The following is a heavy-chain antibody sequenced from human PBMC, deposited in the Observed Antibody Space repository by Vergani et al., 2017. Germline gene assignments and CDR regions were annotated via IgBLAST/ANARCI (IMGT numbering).Heavy chain of an antibody. CDR3: ARQFWVSQGVGAFET. D-gene: IGHD3-16*01. J-gene: IGHJ3*02. V-gene: IGHV4-38-2*02. Sequence: QAQLQQWGAGLLKPSETLSLTCSVSGYSISRGYYWGWIRQPPGKGLEWIATVFHSGSAYYNPSLRRRVTISVETSKNQFSLRLTTLTAADTAVYYCARQFWVSQGVGAFETWGRGTEVSVSS. CDR2: VFHSGSA. CDR1: GYSISRGYY.